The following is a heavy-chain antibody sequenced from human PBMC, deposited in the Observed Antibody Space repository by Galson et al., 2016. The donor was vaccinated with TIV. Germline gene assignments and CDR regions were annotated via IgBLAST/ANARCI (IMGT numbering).Heavy chain of an antibody. J-gene: IGHJ3*01. D-gene: IGHD3-3*01. CDR2: TAYDGSYK. CDR3: AKEGNSGYYPNDAFDF. V-gene: IGHV3-30*18. CDR1: GFTFSSYN. Sequence: SLRLSCAASGFTFSSYNMHWVRQAPGKGLEWVAVTAYDGSYKHYAGSVKGRFTVSRDNSKTTLDLQMNSLGAEDTALYYCAKEGNSGYYPNDAFDFWGQGTMVTVS.